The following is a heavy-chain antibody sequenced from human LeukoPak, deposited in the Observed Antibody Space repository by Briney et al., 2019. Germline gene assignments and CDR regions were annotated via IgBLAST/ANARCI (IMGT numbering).Heavy chain of an antibody. CDR1: GGTFSSYA. CDR3: ARAGIAARDYYYYGMDV. CDR2: IIPIFGTA. D-gene: IGHD6-6*01. Sequence: SVKVSCTASGGTFSSYAISWVRQAPGQGLEWMGGIIPIFGTANYAQKFQGRVTITADESTSTAYMELSSLRSEDTAVYYCARAGIAARDYYYYGMDVWAKGPRSPSP. J-gene: IGHJ6*02. V-gene: IGHV1-69*13.